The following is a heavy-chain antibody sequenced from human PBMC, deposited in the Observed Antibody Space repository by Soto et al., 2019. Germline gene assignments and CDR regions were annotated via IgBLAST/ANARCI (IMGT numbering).Heavy chain of an antibody. V-gene: IGHV1-18*01. CDR3: ARDNMYDSRRRDDAFDI. Sequence: QVQLVQSGAEVKKPGASVKVSCKASGYTFTSYGISWVRQAPGQGLEWMGWISAYNGNTNYAQKLQGRVTMTTDTSXSXXYMELRSLRSDDTAVYYCARDNMYDSRRRDDAFDIWGQGTMVTVSS. J-gene: IGHJ3*02. CDR2: ISAYNGNT. CDR1: GYTFTSYG. D-gene: IGHD3-22*01.